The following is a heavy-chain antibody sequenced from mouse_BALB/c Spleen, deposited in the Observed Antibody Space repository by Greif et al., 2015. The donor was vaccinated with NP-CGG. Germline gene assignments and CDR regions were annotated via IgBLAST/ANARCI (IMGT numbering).Heavy chain of an antibody. CDR2: INPNNGGT. CDR3: ARSGLYYYAMDY. D-gene: IGHD2-2*01. J-gene: IGHJ4*01. V-gene: IGHV1-18*01. Sequence: VHVKQSGPELVKPGASVKISCKTSGYTFTEYTMHWVKRSHGKSLEWIGGINPNNGGTSYNQKLKGKATLTVDKSSSTAYMELRSLTSEDSAVYYCARSGLYYYAMDYWGQGTSVTVSS. CDR1: GYTFTEYT.